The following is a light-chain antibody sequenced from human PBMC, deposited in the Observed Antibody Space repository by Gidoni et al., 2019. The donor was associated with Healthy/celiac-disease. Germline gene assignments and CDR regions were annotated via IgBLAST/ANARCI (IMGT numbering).Light chain of an antibody. CDR1: QSVSSSY. J-gene: IGKJ1*01. Sequence: ETVLTQSPGTLSLSPGERATLSCRASQSVSSSYLAWYQQKPGQAPRRLIDGASSRATGIPDRFSGSGSGTDFTLTSSRLEPEDFAVYYCQHPGAWTFGQGTKVEIK. CDR3: QHPGAWT. CDR2: GAS. V-gene: IGKV3-20*01.